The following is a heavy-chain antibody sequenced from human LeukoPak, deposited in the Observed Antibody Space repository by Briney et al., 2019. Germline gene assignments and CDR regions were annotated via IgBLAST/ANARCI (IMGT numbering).Heavy chain of an antibody. V-gene: IGHV3-20*04. CDR3: ARAPITSPFYFDY. CDR1: GFAFDEHG. CDR2: INWSGGST. D-gene: IGHD2-2*01. Sequence: GGPLTLSCTPSGFAFDEHGMSWLRQVPGKGLEWVSGINWSGGSTGYADPLRGRFTISRDNAKNSLYLQMDSLRAEDTAVYYCARAPITSPFYFDYWGQGTLVTVSS. J-gene: IGHJ4*02.